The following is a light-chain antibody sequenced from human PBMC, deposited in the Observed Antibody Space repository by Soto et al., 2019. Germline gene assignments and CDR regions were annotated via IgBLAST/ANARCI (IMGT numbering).Light chain of an antibody. V-gene: IGLV2-14*01. CDR2: EVS. J-gene: IGLJ2*01. Sequence: QSVLTQPASVSGSPGQSITISCTGTGSDVGGYNYVSWYQQHPGKVPKLMIYEVSNRPSGVSNRFSGSKIGNMASLTISGLQAEDEADYYCSSYTIRSHVVFGGGTKLTVL. CDR3: SSYTIRSHVV. CDR1: GSDVGGYNY.